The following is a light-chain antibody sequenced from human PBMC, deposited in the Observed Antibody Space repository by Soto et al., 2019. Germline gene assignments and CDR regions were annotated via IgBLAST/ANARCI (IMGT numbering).Light chain of an antibody. CDR2: AAS. Sequence: DLQMTQSPASLSASVGDRVTITCRASQDITNYLAWYQQKPGKVPKLLIYAASTLQSGVPSRFSGSGSGTDFTLTISSLQPEDVATYYCQKYNSVPWTFGQGTKVEIK. CDR3: QKYNSVPWT. V-gene: IGKV1-27*01. CDR1: QDITNY. J-gene: IGKJ1*01.